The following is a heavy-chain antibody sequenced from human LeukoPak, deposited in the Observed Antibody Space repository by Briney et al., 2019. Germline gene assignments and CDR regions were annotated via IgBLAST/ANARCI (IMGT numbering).Heavy chain of an antibody. Sequence: PSETLSLTCAVYGGSFSGYYWSWIRQPPGKGLEWIGEINHSGSTNYNPSLKSRVTISVDTSKNQFSLKLSSVTAADTAVYYCARVFGIVGATWFDPWGQGTLVIVSS. CDR3: ARVFGIVGATWFDP. D-gene: IGHD1-26*01. J-gene: IGHJ5*02. CDR1: GGSFSGYY. V-gene: IGHV4-34*01. CDR2: INHSGST.